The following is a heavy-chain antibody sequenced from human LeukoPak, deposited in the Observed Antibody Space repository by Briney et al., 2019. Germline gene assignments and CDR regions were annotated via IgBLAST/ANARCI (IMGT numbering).Heavy chain of an antibody. CDR1: GFTFTGSA. V-gene: IGHV3-73*01. Sequence: PGGSLRLSCAASGFTFTGSAMHWVRQASGKGLEWVGRIRGKPNSYATTYAASVRGRFTFSRDDSTNTAYLQMNSLRTEDTAVYYCATPTLGGGGNYDPFDVWGRGTMVTVSS. CDR2: IRGKPNSYAT. CDR3: ATPTLGGGGNYDPFDV. D-gene: IGHD4-23*01. J-gene: IGHJ3*01.